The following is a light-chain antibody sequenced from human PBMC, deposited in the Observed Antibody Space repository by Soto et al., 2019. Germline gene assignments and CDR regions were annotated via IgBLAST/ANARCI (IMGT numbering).Light chain of an antibody. Sequence: DIEMTQSPSSLSASVGDRVTITCQASQDINKYLNWYQQKAGKAPKLLIYDASNLETGVPSRFSGSGSGTDFTFTISSLLPEDIATYYCQQYDKFPLTFGGGTKVEMK. CDR3: QQYDKFPLT. J-gene: IGKJ4*01. CDR1: QDINKY. CDR2: DAS. V-gene: IGKV1-33*01.